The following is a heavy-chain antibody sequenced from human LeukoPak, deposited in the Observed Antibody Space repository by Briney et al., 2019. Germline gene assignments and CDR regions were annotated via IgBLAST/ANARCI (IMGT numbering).Heavy chain of an antibody. Sequence: GGSLRLSCAASGFIFSSYSMNWVRQAPGKGLGWVSSIMSSSSQIYYADSVRGRFTISRDNAKNSLCLQMNSMRAEDTAVYYCATTRAPSNGRVLYYMDVWGKGTTVTVSS. CDR3: ATTRAPSNGRVLYYMDV. CDR2: IMSSSSQI. J-gene: IGHJ6*03. V-gene: IGHV3-21*01. CDR1: GFIFSSYS. D-gene: IGHD1-1*01.